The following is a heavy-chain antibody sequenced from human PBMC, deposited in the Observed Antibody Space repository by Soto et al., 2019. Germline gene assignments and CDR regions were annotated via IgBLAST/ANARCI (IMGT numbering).Heavy chain of an antibody. D-gene: IGHD3-22*01. CDR3: ASPTYYYDSSGYHQEYYFDY. CDR1: GFPFSSYA. V-gene: IGHV3-30-3*01. Sequence: GGSLRLSCAASGFPFSSYAMHWVRQAPGKGLEWVAVISYDGSNKYYADSVKGRFTISRDNSKNTLYLQMNSLRAEDTAVYYCASPTYYYDSSGYHQEYYFDYWGQGTLVTVSS. CDR2: ISYDGSNK. J-gene: IGHJ4*02.